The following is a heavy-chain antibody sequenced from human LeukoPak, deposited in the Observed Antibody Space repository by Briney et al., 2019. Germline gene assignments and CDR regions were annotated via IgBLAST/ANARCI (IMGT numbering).Heavy chain of an antibody. CDR2: IIPIFGTA. Sequence: ASVKVSCKASGGTFSSYAISWVRQAPGQGLEWMGGIIPIFGTANYAQKFQGRVTTTADESTSTAYMELSSLRSEDTAVYYCAIVVGGLYYDSSGYYLFDYWGQGTLVTVSS. J-gene: IGHJ4*02. CDR3: AIVVGGLYYDSSGYYLFDY. V-gene: IGHV1-69*13. D-gene: IGHD3-22*01. CDR1: GGTFSSYA.